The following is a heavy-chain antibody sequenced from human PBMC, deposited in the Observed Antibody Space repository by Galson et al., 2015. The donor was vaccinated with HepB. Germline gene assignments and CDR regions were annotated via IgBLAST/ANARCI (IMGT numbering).Heavy chain of an antibody. Sequence: SLRLSCAASGFNFRPYTIHWVRQAPGKGLEWVATISYDGAIEDYAASVEGRLSISRDNSKNSLYLQLTSLRPEDTAIYYCAREAFCGGGRCHFDYWGQGTLVTVSS. CDR1: GFNFRPYT. CDR3: AREAFCGGGRCHFDY. CDR2: ISYDGAIE. J-gene: IGHJ4*02. V-gene: IGHV3-30-3*01. D-gene: IGHD2-21*01.